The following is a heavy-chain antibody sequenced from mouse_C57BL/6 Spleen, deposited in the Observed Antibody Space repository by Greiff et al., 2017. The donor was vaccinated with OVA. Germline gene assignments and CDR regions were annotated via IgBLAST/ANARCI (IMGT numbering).Heavy chain of an antibody. CDR3: SRRGQYYAMDY. V-gene: IGHV5-17*01. CDR2: ISSGSITI. J-gene: IGHJ4*01. CDR1: GFTFSDYG. Sequence: EVKLMESGGGLVKPGGSLKLSCAASGFTFSDYGMHWVRQAPEKGLEWVAYISSGSITIYYADTVKGRFTISRDNAKNTLFLQMTSLRSEDTAMYYYSRRGQYYAMDYWGQGTSVTVSS.